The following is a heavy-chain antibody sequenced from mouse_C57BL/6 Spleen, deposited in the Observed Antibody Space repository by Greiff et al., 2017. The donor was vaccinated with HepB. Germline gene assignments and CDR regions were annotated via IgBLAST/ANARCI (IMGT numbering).Heavy chain of an antibody. V-gene: IGHV1-19*01. CDR1: GYTFTDYY. Sequence: EVQLQQSGPVLVKPGASVKMSCKASGYTFTDYYMNWVKQSHGKSLEWIGVINPYNGGTSYNQKFKGKATLTVDKSSSTAYMELNSLTSEDSAVYYCARRYGSRYYAMDYWGQGTSVTVSS. CDR3: ARRYGSRYYAMDY. J-gene: IGHJ4*01. CDR2: INPYNGGT. D-gene: IGHD1-1*01.